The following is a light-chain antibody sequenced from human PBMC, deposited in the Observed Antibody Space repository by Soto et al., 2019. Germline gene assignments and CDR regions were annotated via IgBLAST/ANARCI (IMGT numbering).Light chain of an antibody. J-gene: IGLJ2*01. V-gene: IGLV2-11*01. CDR1: SSNVGDYNY. Sequence: LTQPRSVSGSPGQSVTISCTGTSSNVGDYNYVSWYQQHPGKAPKLIIYDVSQRPSGVPHRFSGSKSGNTASLTISGLQTDDEADYYCCSYAGSYTFGAFGGGTKLTVL. CDR3: CSYAGSYTFGA. CDR2: DVS.